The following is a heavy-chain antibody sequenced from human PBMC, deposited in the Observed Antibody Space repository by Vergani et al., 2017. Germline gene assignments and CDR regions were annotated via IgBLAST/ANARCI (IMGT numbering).Heavy chain of an antibody. CDR2: IFTGGTT. V-gene: IGHV3-53*02. CDR1: GFSVSNNY. CDR3: AKMCYWDDSYFYCMVV. D-gene: IGHD2-15*01. J-gene: IGHJ6*03. Sequence: EVQLVETGGGLIQPGGSLRLSCVVSGFSVSNNYMSWVRHRTGKGLEWVSFIFTGGTTYYEDSVKGRFTISRDNSNNTVHLQMNSLTAEDTAVYYCAKMCYWDDSYFYCMVVSGKGATVTVSS.